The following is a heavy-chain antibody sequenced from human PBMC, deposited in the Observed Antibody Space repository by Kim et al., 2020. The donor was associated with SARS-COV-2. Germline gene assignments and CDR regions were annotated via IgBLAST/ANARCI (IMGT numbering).Heavy chain of an antibody. Sequence: GGSLRLSCAASGFTFSSYAMHWVRQAPGKGLEWVAVISYDGSNKYYADSVKGRFTISRDNSKNTLYLQMNSLRAEDTAVYYCARGEDSSSWYVPNYYYYGMDVWGQGTTVTVSS. CDR3: ARGEDSSSWYVPNYYYYGMDV. CDR2: ISYDGSNK. V-gene: IGHV3-30*04. J-gene: IGHJ6*02. D-gene: IGHD6-13*01. CDR1: GFTFSSYA.